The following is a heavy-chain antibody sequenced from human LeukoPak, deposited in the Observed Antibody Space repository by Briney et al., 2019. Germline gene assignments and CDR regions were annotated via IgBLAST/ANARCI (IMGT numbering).Heavy chain of an antibody. CDR2: ISGSGGST. Sequence: GGSLRLSCAASGFTFSSYAMSWVRQAPGKGLEWVSAISGSGGSTYYADSVKGRFTISRDNSKNTLYLQMTSLRAEDTAVYYCAKETTLGYCSSTSCPPDYWGQGTLVNISS. V-gene: IGHV3-23*01. D-gene: IGHD2-2*01. CDR3: AKETTLGYCSSTSCPPDY. CDR1: GFTFSSYA. J-gene: IGHJ4*02.